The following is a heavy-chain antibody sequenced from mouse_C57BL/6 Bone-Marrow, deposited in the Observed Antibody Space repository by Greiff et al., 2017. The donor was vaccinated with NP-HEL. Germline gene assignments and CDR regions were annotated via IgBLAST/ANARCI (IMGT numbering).Heavy chain of an antibody. CDR2: IDPSDSET. CDR1: GYTFTSYW. V-gene: IGHV1-52*01. Sequence: QVQLQQPGAELVRPGSSVKLSCKASGYTFTSYWMHWVKQRPIQGLEWIGNIDPSDSETHYNQKFKDKATLTVDKSSSTAYMQLSSLTSEDSAVYYCARERDGAWFAYWGQGTLVTVSA. D-gene: IGHD3-3*01. CDR3: ARERDGAWFAY. J-gene: IGHJ3*01.